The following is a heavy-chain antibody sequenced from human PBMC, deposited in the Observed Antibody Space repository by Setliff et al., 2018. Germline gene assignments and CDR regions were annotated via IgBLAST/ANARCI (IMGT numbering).Heavy chain of an antibody. CDR2: ISSISNYI. V-gene: IGHV3-21*04. CDR1: GLPFSNSN. Sequence: GGSLRLSCVASGLPFSNSNMNWVRQAPGEGLEWVSSISSISNYIYYVDSVKGRFTISRDNAKNSLYLQVNSLRVEDTALYYCARDPTRKFDSWGQGTLVTVSS. J-gene: IGHJ4*02. CDR3: ARDPTRKFDS.